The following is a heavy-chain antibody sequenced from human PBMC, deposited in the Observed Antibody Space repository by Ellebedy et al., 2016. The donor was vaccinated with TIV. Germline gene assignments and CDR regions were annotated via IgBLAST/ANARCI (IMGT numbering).Heavy chain of an antibody. Sequence: GESLKISCAGSGFTVSDYFMSWVRQAPGKGLEWISYISSSGTNIYYADSVKGRLTVARDHAKNSMYLQMNSLRGDDTAVYYCGRARERGYYAYYYYGMDVWGQGTTVTVSS. V-gene: IGHV3-11*01. CDR2: ISSSGTNI. CDR3: GRARERGYYAYYYYGMDV. D-gene: IGHD5-12*01. CDR1: GFTVSDYF. J-gene: IGHJ6*02.